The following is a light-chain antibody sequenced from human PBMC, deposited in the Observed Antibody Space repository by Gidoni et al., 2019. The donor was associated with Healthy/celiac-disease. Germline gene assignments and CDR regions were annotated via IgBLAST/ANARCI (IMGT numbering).Light chain of an antibody. CDR1: KLGNKN. V-gene: IGLV3-1*01. CDR2: QYI. CDR3: QAWDSSTVL. Sequence: SSDPTQPLSVSVSPGQTAIITCSGDKLGNKNACWYQQKPGQSPVMVIYQYIKRPSGPPERFSGSNSGNTATLTISGTQAMDEADYYCQAWDSSTVLFGGGTKLTVL. J-gene: IGLJ2*01.